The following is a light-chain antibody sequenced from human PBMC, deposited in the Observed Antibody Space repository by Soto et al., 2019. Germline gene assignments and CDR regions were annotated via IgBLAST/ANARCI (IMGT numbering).Light chain of an antibody. CDR3: IHAPTHPWP. Sequence: PLSAITRDRVTIACRASQDIGNDLGWYQQMPGKAPKLLIFAASTLQSGVSSRFSGSGSGTHFTLTIGNLQPEDAATYCSIHAPTHPWPSGQRTMVAIK. CDR2: AAS. V-gene: IGKV1-6*01. J-gene: IGKJ1*01. CDR1: QDIGND.